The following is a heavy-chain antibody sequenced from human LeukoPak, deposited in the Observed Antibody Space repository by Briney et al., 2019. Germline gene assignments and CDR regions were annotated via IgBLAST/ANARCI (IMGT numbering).Heavy chain of an antibody. J-gene: IGHJ4*02. CDR3: ARGGPYGSGSFYYFDY. Sequence: ASVKVSCKASGYTFTSYGISWVRQAPGQGLEWMGWISTYNGHTNYAQKLQGRVTMTTDTSTSTAYMELRSLRSDDTAVYYCARGGPYGSGSFYYFDYWGQGTLVTVSS. V-gene: IGHV1-18*01. D-gene: IGHD3-10*01. CDR2: ISTYNGHT. CDR1: GYTFTSYG.